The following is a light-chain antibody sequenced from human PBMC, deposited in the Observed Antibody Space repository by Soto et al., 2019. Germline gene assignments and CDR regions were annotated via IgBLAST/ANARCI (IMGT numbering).Light chain of an antibody. CDR2: EVT. Sequence: QSALTQPASVSGSPGQSITISCTGTTRDVGTYNLVSWYQQRPGEAPKLVIYEVTKRPSGVSYRFSASKSDNTASLTISGLQAEYEADYYCCSYAGSHTLVFGGGTKVTVL. V-gene: IGLV2-23*02. J-gene: IGLJ3*02. CDR3: CSYAGSHTLV. CDR1: TRDVGTYNL.